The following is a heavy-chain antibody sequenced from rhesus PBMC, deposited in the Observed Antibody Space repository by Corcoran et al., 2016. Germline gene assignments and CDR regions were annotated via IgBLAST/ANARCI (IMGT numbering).Heavy chain of an antibody. V-gene: IGHV5-20*01. D-gene: IGHD3-3*01. Sequence: EVQLVQSGAEVKRPGESLKISCKTSGYSFTSYWISWVRQMPGKGLEWMGAIYPSDSDTRYNPSFQGQVTISADKSISTAYLKWSRLKASDTATYYCAKGKYLDWLSLKSYGLDSWGQGVVVTVSS. J-gene: IGHJ6*01. CDR3: AKGKYLDWLSLKSYGLDS. CDR2: IYPSDSDT. CDR1: GYSFTSYW.